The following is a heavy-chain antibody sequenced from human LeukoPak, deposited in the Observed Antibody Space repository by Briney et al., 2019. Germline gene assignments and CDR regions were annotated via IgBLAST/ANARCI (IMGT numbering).Heavy chain of an antibody. D-gene: IGHD2-15*01. CDR1: GFTFSSYG. CDR3: ARDLQGYCSGGSCFYYYYGMDV. J-gene: IGHJ6*02. CDR2: IWYDGSNK. V-gene: IGHV3-33*01. Sequence: PGRSLRLSCAASGFTFSSYGMHWVRQAPGKGLGWVAVIWYDGSNKYYADSVKGRFTISRDNSKNTLYLQMNSLRAEDTAVYYCARDLQGYCSGGSCFYYYYGMDVWGQGTTVTVSS.